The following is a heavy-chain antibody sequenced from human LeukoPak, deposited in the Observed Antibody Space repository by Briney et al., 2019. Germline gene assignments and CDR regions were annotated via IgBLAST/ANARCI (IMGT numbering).Heavy chain of an antibody. CDR1: GYTFTGYY. CDR2: INPNSGGT. J-gene: IGHJ5*02. CDR3: ARSGRCMITLGGVADFDP. D-gene: IGHD3-16*01. Sequence: ASVKVSCKASGYTFTGYYIHWVRQAPGQGLEWMGWINPNSGGTNYAQKFQGRVTMTRDTSISTAYIELSRLRSDDTAVYYCARSGRCMITLGGVADFDPCGQGALVTVSS. V-gene: IGHV1-2*02.